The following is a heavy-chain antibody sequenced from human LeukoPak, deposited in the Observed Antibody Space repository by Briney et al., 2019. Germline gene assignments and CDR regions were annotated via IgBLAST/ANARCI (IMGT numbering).Heavy chain of an antibody. J-gene: IGHJ3*02. CDR1: GGSISSGSYY. CDR2: IYTSGST. Sequence: PSQNLSLTCTVSGGSISSGSYYWSWIRQPAGKGLEWIGRIYTSGSTNYNPSLKSRVTISVDTSKNQFSLKLSSVTAADTAVYYCARAARMISDAFDIWGQGTMVTVSS. V-gene: IGHV4-61*02. CDR3: ARAARMISDAFDI. D-gene: IGHD3-22*01.